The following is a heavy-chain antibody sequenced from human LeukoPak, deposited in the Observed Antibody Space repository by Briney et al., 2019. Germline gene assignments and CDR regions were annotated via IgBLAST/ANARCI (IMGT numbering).Heavy chain of an antibody. CDR3: AKGTLRSCTGARCYPFDY. Sequence: GGSLRLSCAASRFSFSAYAMNWVRQAPGKGLEWVSSITGSGDSTDIADSVKGPFTIYRDNSKNTMYMQMNNLRAEDTAVYYCAKGTLRSCTGARCYPFDYWGQGTLVNVSS. CDR1: RFSFSAYA. CDR2: ITGSGDST. D-gene: IGHD2-8*02. V-gene: IGHV3-23*01. J-gene: IGHJ4*02.